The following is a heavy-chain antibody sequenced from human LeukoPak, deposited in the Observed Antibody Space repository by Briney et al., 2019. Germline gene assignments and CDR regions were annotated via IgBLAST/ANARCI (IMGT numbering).Heavy chain of an antibody. CDR2: INPNSGGT. J-gene: IGHJ4*02. CDR3: ARSMDIVATITQGY. D-gene: IGHD5-12*01. CDR1: GYTFTGYY. Sequence: ASVKVSCKASGYTFTGYYMHWVRQAPGQGLEWMGWINPNSGGTNYAQKFQGRVTMTRDTSISTAYMELSRLRSDDTAVYYCARSMDIVATITQGYWGQETLVTVSS. V-gene: IGHV1-2*02.